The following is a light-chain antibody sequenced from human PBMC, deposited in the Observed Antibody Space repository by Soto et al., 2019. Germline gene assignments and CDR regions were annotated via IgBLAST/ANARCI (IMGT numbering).Light chain of an antibody. J-gene: IGLJ1*01. Sequence: QSALTQPASVSGSPGQSITISCPGTSSDVGDYNLVSWYQQHPGKAPKLMIYEANKRPSGVSNRFFGSKSGKTASLTISGIQAEDEADYFCCSYTRSSTYVFGTGTMVTV. CDR2: EAN. CDR3: CSYTRSSTYV. CDR1: SSDVGDYNL. V-gene: IGLV2-23*01.